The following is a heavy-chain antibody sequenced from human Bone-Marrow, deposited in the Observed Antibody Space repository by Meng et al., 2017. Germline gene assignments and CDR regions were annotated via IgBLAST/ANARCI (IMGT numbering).Heavy chain of an antibody. CDR2: ISSSSSYI. Sequence: GGSLRLSCAASGFTFSSYSMNWVRQAPGKGLEWVSSISSSSSYIYYADSVKGRFTISRDNAKNSLYLQMNSLRAEDTAVYYCARVEVHDILADWFDPWGQGTLVTVSS. D-gene: IGHD3-9*01. J-gene: IGHJ5*02. CDR1: GFTFSSYS. V-gene: IGHV3-21*01. CDR3: ARVEVHDILADWFDP.